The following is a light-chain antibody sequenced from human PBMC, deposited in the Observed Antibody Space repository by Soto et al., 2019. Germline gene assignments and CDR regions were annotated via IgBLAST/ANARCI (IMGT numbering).Light chain of an antibody. V-gene: IGLV2-8*01. CDR3: MSYAGNNNVV. Sequence: QSALTQPPSASGSPGQSVTISCTGTNTDVYYYNWVSWYQQQPGKAPKLIIYEVNKRPSGVPDRFSGSKSGSTASLTVSGLQAEDESDYYCMSYAGNNNVVFGGGTKVTVL. CDR2: EVN. CDR1: NTDVYYYNW. J-gene: IGLJ2*01.